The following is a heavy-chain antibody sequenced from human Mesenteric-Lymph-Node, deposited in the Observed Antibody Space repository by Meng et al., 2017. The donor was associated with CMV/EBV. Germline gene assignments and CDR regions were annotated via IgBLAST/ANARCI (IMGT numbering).Heavy chain of an antibody. CDR3: AGLRFSVYGMDV. V-gene: IGHV3-21*01. Sequence: GESLKISCAASGFTFRNYYMNWVRQTPGKGLEWVSSITSGSSYKYYAGSVKGRFTISRDNAKNSLYLQMNSLRAEDTAVYYCAGLRFSVYGMDVWGQGTTVTVSS. J-gene: IGHJ6*02. CDR2: ITSGSSYK. D-gene: IGHD3-3*01. CDR1: GFTFRNYY.